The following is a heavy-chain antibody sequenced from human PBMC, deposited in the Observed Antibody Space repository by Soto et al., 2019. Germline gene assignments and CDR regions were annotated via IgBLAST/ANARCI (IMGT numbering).Heavy chain of an antibody. J-gene: IGHJ4*02. V-gene: IGHV3-23*01. CDR1: GFPCSSYA. CDR2: ISGSGGST. D-gene: IGHD6-19*01. Sequence: GGSLRLSCAASGFPCSSYAMSWVRQAPGKGLEWVSAISGSGGSTYYADSVKGRFTISRDNSKNTLYLQMNSLRAEDTAAYYCAKKWDRWLARNYFDYWGQGTLVTVSS. CDR3: AKKWDRWLARNYFDY.